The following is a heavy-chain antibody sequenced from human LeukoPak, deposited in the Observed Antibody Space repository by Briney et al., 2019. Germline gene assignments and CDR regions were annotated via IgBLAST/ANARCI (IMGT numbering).Heavy chain of an antibody. CDR3: TRFVPYLDY. V-gene: IGHV3-49*04. CDR2: IRSKTYGKTT. D-gene: IGHD3-16*01. Sequence: GRSLRLSCTASGFTFGDHAMSWVRQAPGKGLEWVGFIRSKTYGKTTEYAASVKGRFTISGDDSKNIAYLQMNSLKTEDTAIYYCTRFVPYLDYWGQGTLVTVSS. J-gene: IGHJ4*02. CDR1: GFTFGDHA.